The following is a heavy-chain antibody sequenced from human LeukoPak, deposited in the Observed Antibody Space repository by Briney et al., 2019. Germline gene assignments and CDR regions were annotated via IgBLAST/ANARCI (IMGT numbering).Heavy chain of an antibody. CDR3: ARGAMVVLD. J-gene: IGHJ4*02. CDR2: INSDGSSI. V-gene: IGHV3-74*01. D-gene: IGHD5-18*01. Sequence: GGSLRLSCAASGFSFRSYWMHWVRQAPGKGLVWVSHINSDGSSINYADSVKGRFTISRDNAKNTLYLQMNSLRAEDTAVYYCARGAMVVLDWGQGTLVTVSS. CDR1: GFSFRSYW.